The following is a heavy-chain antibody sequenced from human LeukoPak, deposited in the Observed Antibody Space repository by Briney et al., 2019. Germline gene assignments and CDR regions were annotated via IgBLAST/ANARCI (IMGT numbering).Heavy chain of an antibody. V-gene: IGHV1-46*03. CDR3: AIATSASYYRY. CDR1: GYTFTSYY. J-gene: IGHJ4*01. D-gene: IGHD3-10*01. CDR2: INPSGGST. Sequence: ASVKVSCKASGYTFTSYYMHWVRQAPGQGLEWMEIINPSGGSTSYAQKFQGRVTMTRDTSTSTVYMELSRLRSEDKAVYYCAIATSASYYRYSGQGTLVTVSS.